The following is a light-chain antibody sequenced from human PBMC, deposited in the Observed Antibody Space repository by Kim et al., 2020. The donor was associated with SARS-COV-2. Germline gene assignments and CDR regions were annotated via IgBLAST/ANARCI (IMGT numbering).Light chain of an antibody. CDR3: SSYTTTSTL. J-gene: IGLJ2*01. Sequence: PRPPRTRSCTGTSIDIAIYKYVSWYQQHPVKAPQLMIYDVSKRPSGVSNRFSGSKSGNTASLTISGLQAEDEADYYCSSYTTTSTLFGGGTQLTVL. CDR1: SIDIAIYKY. V-gene: IGLV2-14*04. CDR2: DVS.